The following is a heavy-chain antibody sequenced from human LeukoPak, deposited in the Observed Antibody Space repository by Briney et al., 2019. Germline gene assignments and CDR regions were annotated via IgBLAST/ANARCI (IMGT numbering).Heavy chain of an antibody. Sequence: GGSLRLSCAASGFTFSSYSMNWVRQAPGKGLEWVSSISSSSSYIYYADSVKGRFTISRDNAKNSLYLQMNSLRAEDTAVYYCASYRSCSGGSCYGDYWGQGTLVTVSS. CDR1: GFTFSSYS. CDR3: ASYRSCSGGSCYGDY. J-gene: IGHJ4*02. CDR2: ISSSSSYI. V-gene: IGHV3-21*01. D-gene: IGHD2-15*01.